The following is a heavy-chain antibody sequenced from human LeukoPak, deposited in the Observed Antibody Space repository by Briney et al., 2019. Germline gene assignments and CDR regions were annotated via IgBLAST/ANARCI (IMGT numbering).Heavy chain of an antibody. CDR2: VKSDGTAT. D-gene: IGHD1-14*01. Sequence: GGSLRLSCTASGLTLSDHIIDWVRQAQGTGLVWVSSVKSDGTATNYADSVKGRFTISRDNAKNTLYLQMNSLRVEDTAVYYCVRKFATGDWGQGTLVTVSS. J-gene: IGHJ4*02. V-gene: IGHV3-74*01. CDR3: VRKFATGD. CDR1: GLTLSDHI.